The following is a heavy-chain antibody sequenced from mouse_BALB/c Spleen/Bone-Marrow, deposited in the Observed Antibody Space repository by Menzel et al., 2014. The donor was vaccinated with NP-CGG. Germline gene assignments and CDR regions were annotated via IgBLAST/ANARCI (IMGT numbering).Heavy chain of an antibody. D-gene: IGHD1-3*01. CDR3: ARGGDNFAWFAC. J-gene: IGHJ3*01. CDR1: GYTFTTYW. Sequence: QVQLQQSGAELVTPGASVKLSCKASGYTFTTYWMHWVKQRPGHGLEWIGQVDPSDGYTNYSQMFKGKATLTVDKSSSTAYMQLSSLSSEDSAVYYCARGGDNFAWFACWGQGTLVTVSA. CDR2: VDPSDGYT. V-gene: IGHV1-69*02.